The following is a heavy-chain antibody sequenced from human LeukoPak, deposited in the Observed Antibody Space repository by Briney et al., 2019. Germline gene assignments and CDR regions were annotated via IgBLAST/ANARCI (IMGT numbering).Heavy chain of an antibody. J-gene: IGHJ4*02. Sequence: TLSLTCTVSGASINSASYYWSWIRQPAGKGLEWIGRIYTSGSTNYNPSLKSRVTISVDTSKNQLSLKLSSVTAADTAMYYCVKSGGYGLIDHWGQGTLVTVSS. CDR1: GASINSASYY. CDR3: VKSGGYGLIDH. V-gene: IGHV4-61*02. D-gene: IGHD6-19*01. CDR2: IYTSGST.